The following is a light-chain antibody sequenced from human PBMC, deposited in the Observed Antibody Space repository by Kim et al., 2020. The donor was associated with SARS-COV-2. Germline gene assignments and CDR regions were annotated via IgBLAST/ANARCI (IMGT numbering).Light chain of an antibody. J-gene: IGLJ1*01. CDR2: YDS. CDR1: NIGSKS. CDR3: QVWDSSSDHLNYV. V-gene: IGLV3-21*04. Sequence: GKAARITCGGTNIGSKSVHWYQQKPGQAPVLVIYYDSDRPSGIPERFSGSNSGNTATLTISRVEAGDEADYYCQVWDSSSDHLNYVFGTGTKVTVL.